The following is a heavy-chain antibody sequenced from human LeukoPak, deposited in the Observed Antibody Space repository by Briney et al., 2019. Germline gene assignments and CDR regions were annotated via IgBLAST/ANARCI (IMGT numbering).Heavy chain of an antibody. J-gene: IGHJ3*02. V-gene: IGHV3-21*01. CDR3: ARGQLLDAFDI. CDR2: ISSSSSYI. D-gene: IGHD2-2*01. Sequence: GGSLRLSCAASGFTFSSHSMNWVRQAPGKGLEWVSSISSSSSYIYYADSVKGRFTISRDNAKNSLYLQMDSLRAEDTAVYYCARGQLLDAFDIWGQGTMVTVSS. CDR1: GFTFSSHS.